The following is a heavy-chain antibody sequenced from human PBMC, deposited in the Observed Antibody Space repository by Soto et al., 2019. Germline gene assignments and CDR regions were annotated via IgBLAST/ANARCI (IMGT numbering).Heavy chain of an antibody. CDR1: GFTFSNYA. V-gene: IGHV3-23*01. J-gene: IGHJ3*02. CDR2: ISDGGGST. Sequence: EVQLLESGGGLVQPGGSLRLSCAASGFTFSNYAMSWVRQAPGKGLEWVSAISDGGGSTYYADSAKGRFTISRDNSKNTLYLQINTRRAEETAVFYCPKGTTFSVFDIRGQGTMVTVFS. D-gene: IGHD4-17*01. CDR3: PKGTTFSVFDI.